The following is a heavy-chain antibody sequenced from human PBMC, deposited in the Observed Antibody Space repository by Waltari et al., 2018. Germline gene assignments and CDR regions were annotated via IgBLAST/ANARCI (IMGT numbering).Heavy chain of an antibody. CDR1: GYSFSSHW. CDR2: IYPADSDT. CDR3: ARHSGPSSSSRVLNWFDP. Sequence: EVQLVQSGAEVKKPGESLKISCKGSGYSFSSHWIGWVRQMPGKHLEWMGIIYPADSDTKYSPSFQGQVTISVDLSITTAYLQWSSLKVSDTAMYYCARHSGPSSSSRVLNWFDPWGQGTLVTVSS. D-gene: IGHD6-6*01. V-gene: IGHV5-51*01. J-gene: IGHJ5*02.